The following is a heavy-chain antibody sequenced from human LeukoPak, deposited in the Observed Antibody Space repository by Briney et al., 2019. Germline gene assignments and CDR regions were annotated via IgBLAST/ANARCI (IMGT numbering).Heavy chain of an antibody. CDR1: GFIFSDYA. D-gene: IGHD3-10*01. J-gene: IGHJ4*02. V-gene: IGHV3-23*01. CDR2: ISGSGDST. Sequence: GGCLRLSCAASGFIFSDYAMSWVRQAPGKGLECVSVISGSGDSTYDADSVKGRFTISRDNSKNTLYLQMNSLRVEDTAVYYCAKHLWRDLLWFGEGYYFGYWGQGTLVTVSS. CDR3: AKHLWRDLLWFGEGYYFGY.